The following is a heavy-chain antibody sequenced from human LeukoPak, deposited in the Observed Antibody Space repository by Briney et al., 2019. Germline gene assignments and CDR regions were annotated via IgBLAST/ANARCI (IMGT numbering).Heavy chain of an antibody. CDR2: ISGYNGNT. V-gene: IGHV1-18*01. CDR1: GYTFTSYG. Sequence: GASVKVSCKASGYTFTSYGISWVRQAPGQGLEWMGWISGYNGNTNYAQTLQGRVTMTTDTSTSTAYMELGSLRSDDTAVYYCARDESGDYVYDYWGQGTLVTVSS. D-gene: IGHD4-17*01. J-gene: IGHJ4*02. CDR3: ARDESGDYVYDY.